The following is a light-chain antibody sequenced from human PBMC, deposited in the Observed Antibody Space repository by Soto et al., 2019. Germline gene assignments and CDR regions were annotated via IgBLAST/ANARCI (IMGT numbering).Light chain of an antibody. CDR3: QHRGNRPGFT. Sequence: EIVLTQSPATLSLSPGERATLSCRASQSVSSYLAWYQQKPGQAPRLLIYDASNRATGIPARFSGSGSGTDFTLTISSREPEDFAVYYCQHRGNRPGFTFGPGTKVDIK. V-gene: IGKV3-11*01. J-gene: IGKJ3*01. CDR1: QSVSSY. CDR2: DAS.